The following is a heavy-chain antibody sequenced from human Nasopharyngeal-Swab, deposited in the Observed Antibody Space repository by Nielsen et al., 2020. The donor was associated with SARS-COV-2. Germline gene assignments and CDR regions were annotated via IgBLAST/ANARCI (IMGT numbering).Heavy chain of an antibody. V-gene: IGHV4-59*01. J-gene: IGHJ6*02. CDR3: ARGYSSSYFSYYYYGLDV. CDR2: IYYSGST. Sequence: WIRQPPGKGLEWIGYIYYSGSTNYNPSLKSRVTISVDTSKNQFSLKLSSVTAADMAVYYCARGYSSSYFSYYYYGLDVWGQGTTVTVSS. D-gene: IGHD6-6*01.